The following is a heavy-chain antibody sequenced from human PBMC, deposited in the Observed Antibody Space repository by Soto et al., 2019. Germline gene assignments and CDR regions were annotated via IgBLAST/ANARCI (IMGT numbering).Heavy chain of an antibody. J-gene: IGHJ4*02. D-gene: IGHD3-22*01. CDR2: IKTDGSYT. CDR1: GFTFSTYW. Sequence: EVQLVESGGGLVQPGGSLRLSCAASGFTFSTYWMHWVRQARGKGLEWVSRIKTDGSYTNYADSVKGRFTISRDNAKNTLFLQMDSLGAEDTAVYLCATGGSGYFRYWGQGTLVTVSS. CDR3: ATGGSGYFRY. V-gene: IGHV3-74*01.